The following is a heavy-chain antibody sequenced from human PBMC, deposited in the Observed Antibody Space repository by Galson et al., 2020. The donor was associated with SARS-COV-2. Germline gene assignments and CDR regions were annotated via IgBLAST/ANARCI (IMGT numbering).Heavy chain of an antibody. J-gene: IGHJ6*02. CDR3: ARDARKYYDDSSGNYRPYYDYYGMDV. D-gene: IGHD3-22*01. Sequence: SETLSLTCTVSGGSIISSSYYWGWIRQPPGKGLEWIGSIYYSGTTHNNPSLKSRVTMSVDTSKNHFSLELRSVTAADTAVYYCARDARKYYDDSSGNYRPYYDYYGMDVWGQGTTVTVSS. CDR2: IYYSGTT. CDR1: GGSIISSSYY. V-gene: IGHV4-39*07.